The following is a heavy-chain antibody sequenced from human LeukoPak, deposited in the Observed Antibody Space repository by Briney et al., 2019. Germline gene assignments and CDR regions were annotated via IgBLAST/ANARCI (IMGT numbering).Heavy chain of an antibody. CDR1: GFTFSSYS. J-gene: IGHJ4*02. CDR2: IKQDGSEK. D-gene: IGHD6-19*01. CDR3: ARAYSSHPR. Sequence: PGGSLRLSCAASGFTFSSYSMNWVRQAPGKGLEWVANIKQDGSEKYYVDSVKGRFTISRDNAKNSLYLQMNSLRAEDTAVYYCARAYSSHPRWGQGTLVTVSS. V-gene: IGHV3-7*01.